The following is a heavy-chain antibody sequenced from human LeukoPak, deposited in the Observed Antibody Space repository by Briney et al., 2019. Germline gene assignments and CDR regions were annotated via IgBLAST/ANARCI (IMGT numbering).Heavy chain of an antibody. D-gene: IGHD3-9*01. J-gene: IGHJ6*04. V-gene: IGHV4-4*02. Sequence: SETLSLTCAVSGGSISSSNWWSWVRQPPGKGLEWIGEIYHSGSTNYNPSLKSRVTISVDKSKNQFPLKLSSVTAADTAVYYCATRWYDILTGYPMDVWGKGTTVTVSS. CDR1: GGSISSSNW. CDR2: IYHSGST. CDR3: ATRWYDILTGYPMDV.